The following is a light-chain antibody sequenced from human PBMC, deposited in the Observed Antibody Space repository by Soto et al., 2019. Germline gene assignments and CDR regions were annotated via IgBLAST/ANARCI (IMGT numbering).Light chain of an antibody. J-gene: IGLJ1*01. V-gene: IGLV2-14*01. CDR1: SSDVGGYNY. Sequence: HSALTQPASVSGSPGQSITISCTGTSSDVGGYNYVSWYQQHPGKAPKLMIYDVSNRPSGVSNRFSGSKSGNTASLTISGLQAEDEADYYCSSYTSSSTHLFGTGTKVTVL. CDR3: SSYTSSSTHL. CDR2: DVS.